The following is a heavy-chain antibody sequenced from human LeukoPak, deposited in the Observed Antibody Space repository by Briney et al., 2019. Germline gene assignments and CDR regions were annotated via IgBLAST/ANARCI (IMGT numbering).Heavy chain of an antibody. V-gene: IGHV4-38-2*02. CDR2: IYHSGST. J-gene: IGHJ4*02. D-gene: IGHD5-12*01. CDR3: VMGYDY. Sequence: SETLSLTCTVSGDSISSGTYYWIWIRQPAGKGLEWIGSIYHSGSTYYNPSLRSRVTISVDTSKNQFSLSLRSVTAADTAVYYCVMGYDYWGQGTLVTVSS. CDR1: GDSISSGTYY.